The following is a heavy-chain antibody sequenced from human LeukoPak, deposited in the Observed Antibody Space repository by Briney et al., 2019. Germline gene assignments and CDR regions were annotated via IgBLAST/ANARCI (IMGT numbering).Heavy chain of an antibody. V-gene: IGHV4-59*08. J-gene: IGHJ3*02. CDR2: IHNSGRT. CDR3: ARHYPYDSGAYKDDFDI. D-gene: IGHD3-22*01. CDR1: GASIRSHY. Sequence: SETLSLTCTLSGASIRSHYWSWIRQPPGKGLEWLAYIHNSGRTNYNPSLKSRLTISLDTSKNQFSLNVRSVTAADTAVYYCARHYPYDSGAYKDDFDIWGQGTMVTVSS.